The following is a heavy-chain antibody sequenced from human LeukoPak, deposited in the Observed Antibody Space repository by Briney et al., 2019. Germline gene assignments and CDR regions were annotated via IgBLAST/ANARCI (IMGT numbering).Heavy chain of an antibody. J-gene: IGHJ3*02. CDR2: IYPGDSAT. D-gene: IGHD3-22*01. CDR3: ARPQNYDYSVDAFDI. CDR1: GYSFTSYW. Sequence: GESLKISCKGSGYSFTSYWIGWVRQMPGKGLEWMGIIYPGDSATRYSPSFQGQVTMSADKSISTAYLQWSSLKASDSAMYYCARPQNYDYSVDAFDIWGQGTMVTVSS. V-gene: IGHV5-51*01.